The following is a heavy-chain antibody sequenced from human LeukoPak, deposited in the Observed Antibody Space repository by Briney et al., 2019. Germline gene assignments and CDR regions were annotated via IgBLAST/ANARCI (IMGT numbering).Heavy chain of an antibody. CDR2: INTNTGNP. D-gene: IGHD3-10*01. J-gene: IGHJ4*02. CDR3: ARAGYYYGSGSSTPYDY. CDR1: GYTFTGYG. V-gene: IGHV7-4-1*02. Sequence: ASAKVSCKASGYTFTGYGMNWVRQAPGQGLEWMGWINTNTGNPTYAQGFTGRFVFSLDTSVSTAYLQISSLKAEDTAVYYCARAGYYYGSGSSTPYDYWGQGTLVTVSS.